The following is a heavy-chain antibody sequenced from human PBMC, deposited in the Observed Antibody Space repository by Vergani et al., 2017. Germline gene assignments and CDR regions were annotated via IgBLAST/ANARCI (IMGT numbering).Heavy chain of an antibody. CDR2: ISAYNGNT. CDR3: ARDQHYYDSSGPGAFDI. V-gene: IGHV1-18*01. Sequence: QVQLVQSGAEVKKPGASVKVSCKASGYTFTSYGSSWVRQAPGQGLEWMGGISAYNGNTNYAQKLQGRVTMTTDTSTSTAYMELRSLRSDDTAVYYCARDQHYYDSSGPGAFDIWGQGTMVTVSS. J-gene: IGHJ3*02. CDR1: GYTFTSYG. D-gene: IGHD3-22*01.